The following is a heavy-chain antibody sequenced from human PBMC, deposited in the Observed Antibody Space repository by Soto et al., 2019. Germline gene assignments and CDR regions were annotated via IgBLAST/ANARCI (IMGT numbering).Heavy chain of an antibody. CDR2: ISWNSGSI. Sequence: PGGSLRLSCAASGFTFDDYSMHWVRQAPGKGLEWVSGISWNSGSIGYADSVKGRFTISRDNAKNSLYLQMNSLRAEDTALYYCAKARRGIAPDYWGQGTLVTVSS. CDR1: GFTFDDYS. J-gene: IGHJ4*02. CDR3: AKARRGIAPDY. D-gene: IGHD6-13*01. V-gene: IGHV3-9*01.